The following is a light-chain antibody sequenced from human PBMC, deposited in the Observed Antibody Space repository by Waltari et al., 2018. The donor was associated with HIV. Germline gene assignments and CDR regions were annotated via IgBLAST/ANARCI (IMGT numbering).Light chain of an antibody. J-gene: IGLJ3*02. CDR3: SSSAGGDTLV. Sequence: QSALTQPPSASGFPGQSVTISCTGTSSDVGSSNYVAWYQQYPGKAPKLLIYEITKRPSGVPDRFSASKSGNTASLTVSGLQAEDEADYYCSSSAGGDTLVFGGGTKLTVL. V-gene: IGLV2-8*01. CDR1: SSDVGSSNY. CDR2: EIT.